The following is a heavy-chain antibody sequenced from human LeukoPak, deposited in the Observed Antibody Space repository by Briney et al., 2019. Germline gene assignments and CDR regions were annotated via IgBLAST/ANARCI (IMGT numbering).Heavy chain of an antibody. V-gene: IGHV1-18*01. CDR1: GYTFTSYG. CDR3: ARDDMVRGRTDYFDY. Sequence: GASVKVSCKASGYTFTSYGISWVRQAPGQGLEWMGWISAYNGNTNYAQKLQGRVTMTTDTSTSTAYMELRSLRSDDTAVYYCARDDMVRGRTDYFDYWGQGTLVTVSS. D-gene: IGHD3-10*01. J-gene: IGHJ4*02. CDR2: ISAYNGNT.